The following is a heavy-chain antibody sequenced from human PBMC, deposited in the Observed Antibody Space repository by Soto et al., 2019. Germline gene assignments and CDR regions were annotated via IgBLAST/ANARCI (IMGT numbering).Heavy chain of an antibody. Sequence: SETLSLTCTVSGGSISSYYWSWIRQPPGKGLEWIGYIYYSGSTNYNPSLKSRVTITVDTSKNQFSLKLSSVAAADTAVYYCARALTASDIAASLPIGNYYMDVWGKGTTVTVSS. CDR3: ARALTASDIAASLPIGNYYMDV. J-gene: IGHJ6*03. D-gene: IGHD6-6*01. V-gene: IGHV4-59*01. CDR1: GGSISSYY. CDR2: IYYSGST.